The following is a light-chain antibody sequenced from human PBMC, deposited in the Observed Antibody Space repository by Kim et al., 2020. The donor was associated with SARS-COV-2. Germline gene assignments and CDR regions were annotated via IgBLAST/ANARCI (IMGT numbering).Light chain of an antibody. V-gene: IGKV3-20*01. J-gene: IGKJ1*01. CDR2: GAS. CDR3: QQYGISPRT. CDR1: QSVSSSY. Sequence: SPGERATLSCRASQSVSSSYLTWYQQKPGQAPRLLIYGASSRATGIQDRFSGSGSGTDFTLTISRLEPEDFAVYYCQQYGISPRTFGQGTKVEIK.